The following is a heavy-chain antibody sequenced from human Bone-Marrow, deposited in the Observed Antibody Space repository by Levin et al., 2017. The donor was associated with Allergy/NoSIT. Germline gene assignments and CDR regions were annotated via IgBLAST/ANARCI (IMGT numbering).Heavy chain of an antibody. Sequence: GGSLRLSCAASGFTFSSYSMNWVRQAPGKGLEWVSYISSSSSTIYYADSVKGRFTISRDTAKKSLYLQMNSLRDEDTAVYYCAGGYSSGWYYFDYWGQGTLVTDSS. CDR2: ISSSSSTI. V-gene: IGHV3-48*02. J-gene: IGHJ4*02. CDR1: GFTFSSYS. CDR3: AGGYSSGWYYFDY. D-gene: IGHD6-19*01.